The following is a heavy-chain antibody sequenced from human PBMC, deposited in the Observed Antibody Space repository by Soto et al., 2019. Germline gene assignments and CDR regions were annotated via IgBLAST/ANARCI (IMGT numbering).Heavy chain of an antibody. CDR1: GFTFSSYE. CDR2: ISSSGSTI. D-gene: IGHD4-4*01. J-gene: IGHJ6*02. Sequence: RRLSCAASGFTFSSYEMNWVRQAPGKGLEWVSYISSSGSTIYYADSVKGRFTISRDNARNSLYLQMNSLRAEDTAVYYCARDRLYSNYYRHGMDVWGQGTTVTVSS. CDR3: ARDRLYSNYYRHGMDV. V-gene: IGHV3-48*03.